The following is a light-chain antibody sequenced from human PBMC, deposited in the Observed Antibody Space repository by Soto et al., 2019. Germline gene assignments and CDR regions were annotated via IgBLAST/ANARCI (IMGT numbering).Light chain of an antibody. CDR1: QSVSNN. CDR2: DAS. Sequence: ILMTQSPATLSVSPGERATLSCRASQSVSNNLAWYQQKPGQAPRLLIYDASTRATGIPARFSGSGSGTEFPLTISGLQSEDFAFYYCQQYNNWPPWTFGQGTKVESK. V-gene: IGKV3-15*01. CDR3: QQYNNWPPWT. J-gene: IGKJ1*01.